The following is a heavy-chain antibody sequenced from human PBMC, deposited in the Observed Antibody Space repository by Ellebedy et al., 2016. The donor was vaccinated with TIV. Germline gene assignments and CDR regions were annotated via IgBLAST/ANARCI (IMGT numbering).Heavy chain of an antibody. J-gene: IGHJ4*02. V-gene: IGHV4-59*01. D-gene: IGHD6-13*01. CDR2: IYYSGST. Sequence: MPSETLSLTCTVSGGSISSYYWSWIRQPPGKGLEWIGYIYYSGSTNYNPSLKSRVTISVDTSKNQFSLKLSSVTAADTAVYYCARVASGAAGTNFDYWGQGTLVTVSS. CDR1: GGSISSYY. CDR3: ARVASGAAGTNFDY.